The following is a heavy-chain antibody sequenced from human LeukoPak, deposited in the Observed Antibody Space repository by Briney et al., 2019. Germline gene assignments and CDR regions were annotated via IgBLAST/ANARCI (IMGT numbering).Heavy chain of an antibody. CDR1: GFTFSSYA. D-gene: IGHD3-10*01. J-gene: IGHJ4*02. CDR3: AREGLYGSGTYYD. Sequence: GGSLRLSCAASGFTFSSYAMHWVRQAPGKGLEWVAVISYDGSNKYYADSVKGRFTISRDNSKNTLYLQMNSLRAEDTAVYYCAREGLYGSGTYYDWGQGTLVTVSS. CDR2: ISYDGSNK. V-gene: IGHV3-30-3*01.